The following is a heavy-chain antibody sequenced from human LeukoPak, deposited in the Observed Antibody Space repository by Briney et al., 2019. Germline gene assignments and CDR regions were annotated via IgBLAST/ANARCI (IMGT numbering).Heavy chain of an antibody. V-gene: IGHV1-69*04. CDR2: IIPILGIA. CDR1: GGTFSSYA. J-gene: IGHJ3*02. D-gene: IGHD5-12*01. CDR3: ARDLYSGHEGNAFDI. Sequence: SVKVSCKASGGTFSSYAITWVRQAPGQGLEWMGRIIPILGIANYAQKFQGRVTIIADKSTSTAYMELSSLRSEATAVYYCARDLYSGHEGNAFDIWGQGTMVTVSS.